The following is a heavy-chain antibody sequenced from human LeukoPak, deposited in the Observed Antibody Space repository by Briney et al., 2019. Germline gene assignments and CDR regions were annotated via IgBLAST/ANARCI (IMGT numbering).Heavy chain of an antibody. V-gene: IGHV3-30-3*01. CDR3: ARDLENWWGNTPLFDY. J-gene: IGHJ4*02. CDR1: GFTFSNYA. Sequence: GRSLRLSCAASGFTFSNYAMHWVRQAPGKGLEWVAVILYDGINKYYADSVKGRFTISRDNSKNTLYLQMNSLRAEDTAVYYCARDLENWWGNTPLFDYWGQGTLVTVSS. CDR2: ILYDGINK. D-gene: IGHD2-8*02.